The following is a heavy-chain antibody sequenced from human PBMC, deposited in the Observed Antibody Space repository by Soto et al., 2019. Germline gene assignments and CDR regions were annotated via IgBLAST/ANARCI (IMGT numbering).Heavy chain of an antibody. CDR3: ARDRRVTIFGVVIRYYYYMDV. J-gene: IGHJ6*03. Sequence: ASVKVSCKXSGYTFTSYAMHWVRQAPGQRLEWMGWINAGNGNTKYSQKFQGRVTITRDTSASTAYMELSSLRSEDTAVYYCARDRRVTIFGVVIRYYYYMDVWGKGTTVTVSS. V-gene: IGHV1-3*01. CDR1: GYTFTSYA. D-gene: IGHD3-3*01. CDR2: INAGNGNT.